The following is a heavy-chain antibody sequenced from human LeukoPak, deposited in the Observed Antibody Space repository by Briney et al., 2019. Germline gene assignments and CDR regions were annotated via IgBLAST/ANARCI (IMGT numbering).Heavy chain of an antibody. CDR3: TRMTTGHDY. CDR1: GVSFNDYY. Sequence: SETLSLTCAVSGVSFNDYYWSWVRQTPGMGLEWIGEINHSGYTNDSPSLKSRVTLSIDTSRKQFSLNLRSVTVADSGIYYCTRMTTGHDYWGQGTLVTVSS. J-gene: IGHJ4*02. D-gene: IGHD4-17*01. CDR2: INHSGYT. V-gene: IGHV4-34*01.